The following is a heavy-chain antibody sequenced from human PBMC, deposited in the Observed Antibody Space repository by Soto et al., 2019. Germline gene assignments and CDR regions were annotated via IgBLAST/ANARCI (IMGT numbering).Heavy chain of an antibody. CDR1: GITFSNYG. Sequence: GSLRLSCAASGITFSNYGMHWVRQAPGRGLEWLAVIAYDGSSKYYAESVRGRFTISRDNARDTVFLQMNSLRGEDTAVYYCARRGTAALGTSRNDHFDSWGQGALVTVSS. J-gene: IGHJ4*02. D-gene: IGHD1-1*01. CDR2: IAYDGSSK. CDR3: ARRGTAALGTSRNDHFDS. V-gene: IGHV3-30*03.